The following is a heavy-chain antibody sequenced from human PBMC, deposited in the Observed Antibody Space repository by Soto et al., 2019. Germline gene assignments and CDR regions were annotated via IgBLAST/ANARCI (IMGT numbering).Heavy chain of an antibody. CDR3: ARHLGPTGPNY. J-gene: IGHJ4*02. CDR1: GDSFSSSDYH. Sequence: QLQLQESGPGLVKPSETLSLTCTVSGDSFSSSDYHWGWVRQPPGKGLERIGSIYYSGTTYYSPSLRSRVTIAEDMTKNQFSLKLRSVTASDTAVYDCARHLGPTGPNYWGQGTLVTVSS. D-gene: IGHD7-27*01. CDR2: IYYSGTT. V-gene: IGHV4-39*01.